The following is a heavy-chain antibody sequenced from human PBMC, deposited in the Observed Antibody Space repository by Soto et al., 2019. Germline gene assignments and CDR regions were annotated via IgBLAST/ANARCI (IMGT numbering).Heavy chain of an antibody. J-gene: IGHJ4*02. CDR2: ISAYNGST. Sequence: ASVKVSCKASGYTFTSYGISWVRQAPGQGLEWMGWISAYNGSTNYAQKLQGRVTMTTDTSTSTAYMELRSLRSDDTAVYYCARGWEGSSEYYFDYWGQGTLVTVSS. CDR3: ARGWEGSSEYYFDY. D-gene: IGHD1-26*01. CDR1: GYTFTSYG. V-gene: IGHV1-18*01.